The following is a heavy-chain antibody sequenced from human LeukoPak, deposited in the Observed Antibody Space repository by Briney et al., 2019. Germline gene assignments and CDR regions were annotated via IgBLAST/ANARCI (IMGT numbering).Heavy chain of an antibody. CDR2: INTNTGNP. CDR1: GYTFTSYA. Sequence: ASVKVSCKASGYTFTSYAMNWVRQAPGQGLEWMGWINTNTGNPTYAQGFTGRFVFSLDTSVSTAYLQISSLKAEDTAVYYCARRRGVITDYYYYMDVWGKGTTVTVSS. CDR3: ARRRGVITDYYYYMDV. V-gene: IGHV7-4-1*02. J-gene: IGHJ6*03. D-gene: IGHD3-22*01.